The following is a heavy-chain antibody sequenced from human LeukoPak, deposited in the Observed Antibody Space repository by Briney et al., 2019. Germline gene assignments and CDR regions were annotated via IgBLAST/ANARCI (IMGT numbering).Heavy chain of an antibody. CDR3: ARDPFITIFGVVIRRDY. Sequence: SETLSLTCAVYGGSFSGYYWSWIRQPPGKGLEWIGNIYYSGSTYYNPSLKSRVTISVDTSKNQFSLKLSSLTAADTAVYYCARDPFITIFGVVIRRDYWGQGTLVTVSS. CDR1: GGSFSGYY. J-gene: IGHJ4*02. D-gene: IGHD3-3*01. CDR2: IYYSGST. V-gene: IGHV4-34*01.